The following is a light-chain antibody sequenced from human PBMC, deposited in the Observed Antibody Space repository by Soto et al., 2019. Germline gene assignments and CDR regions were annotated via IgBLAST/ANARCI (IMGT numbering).Light chain of an antibody. CDR1: SSNIGAGYD. Sequence: QPVLTQPPSVSGAPGQRVTISCTGSSSNIGAGYDVHWYQQLPGTAPKLLIYANNNRPSGVPDRFSGSKSGTSASLAITGLQAEDEADYYCQSYDSTLSGFHVVFGGGTKLTVL. CDR3: QSYDSTLSGFHVV. V-gene: IGLV1-40*01. CDR2: ANN. J-gene: IGLJ2*01.